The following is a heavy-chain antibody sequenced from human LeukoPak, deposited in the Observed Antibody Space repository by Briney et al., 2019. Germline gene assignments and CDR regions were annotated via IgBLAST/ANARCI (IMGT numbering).Heavy chain of an antibody. CDR2: IYYSGST. J-gene: IGHJ4*02. V-gene: IGHV4-59*01. CDR3: ARAPRGQLALLDY. CDR1: GGSLSSYY. D-gene: IGHD6-6*01. Sequence: SETLSLTCPVSGGSLSSYYWSWIRQPPGKGLEWIGYIYYSGSTNYNPSLKSRVTISVDTSKNQFSLKLSSVTAADTAVYYCARAPRGQLALLDYWGQGTLVTVSS.